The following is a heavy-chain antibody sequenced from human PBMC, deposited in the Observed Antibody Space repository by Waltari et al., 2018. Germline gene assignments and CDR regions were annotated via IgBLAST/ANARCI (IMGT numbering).Heavy chain of an antibody. CDR3: ARSSQLFLLTVQHVFDY. D-gene: IGHD3-9*01. Sequence: QVQLVQSGAEVKKPGASVKVSCKASGYTFTSYAMHWVRQAPGQRLEWMGWINAGKGNTKYSQKFQGRVTITRDTSASTAYMELSSLRSEDTAVYYCARSSQLFLLTVQHVFDYWGQGTLVTVSS. J-gene: IGHJ4*02. CDR1: GYTFTSYA. V-gene: IGHV1-3*01. CDR2: INAGKGNT.